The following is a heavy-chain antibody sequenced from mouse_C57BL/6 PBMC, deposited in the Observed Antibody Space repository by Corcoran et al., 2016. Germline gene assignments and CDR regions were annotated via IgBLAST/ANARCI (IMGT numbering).Heavy chain of an antibody. J-gene: IGHJ3*01. CDR2: INPNNGGT. V-gene: IGHV1-18*01. CDR3: AREGYYYGSGYRFAY. Sequence: EVQLQQSGPELVKPGASVKIPCKASGYTFTDYNMDWVKQSHGKSLEWIGDINPNNGGTIYNQKFKGKATLTVDKSSSTAYMELRSLTSEDTAVYYCAREGYYYGSGYRFAYWGQGTLVTVSA. D-gene: IGHD1-1*01. CDR1: GYTFTDYN.